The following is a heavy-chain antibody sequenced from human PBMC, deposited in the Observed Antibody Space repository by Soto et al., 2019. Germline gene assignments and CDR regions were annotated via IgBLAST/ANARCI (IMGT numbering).Heavy chain of an antibody. CDR2: ISYDGSNK. Sequence: QVQLVESGGGVVQPGRSLRLSCAASGFTFSSYAMHWVRQAPGKGLEWVAVISYDGSNKYYADSVKGRFTISRENSKNTLYLQMNSLRAEDTAVYYCARGGLDYGDYDPNYYYGMDVWGQGTTVTVSS. D-gene: IGHD4-17*01. CDR1: GFTFSSYA. J-gene: IGHJ6*02. V-gene: IGHV3-30-3*01. CDR3: ARGGLDYGDYDPNYYYGMDV.